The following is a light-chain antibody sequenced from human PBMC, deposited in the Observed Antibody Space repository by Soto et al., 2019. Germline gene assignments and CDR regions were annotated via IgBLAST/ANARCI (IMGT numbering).Light chain of an antibody. CDR1: QGISSA. J-gene: IGKJ5*01. Sequence: AIQLAQSPSCLSSSVGYIFTITCRASQGISSASAWYQQKPGKAPKLLIYDASSLESGVPSRFSGSGSGTDFTLTISSLQPEDFATYYCQQFNNYPITFGQGTRLEIK. CDR3: QQFNNYPIT. CDR2: DAS. V-gene: IGKV1D-13*01.